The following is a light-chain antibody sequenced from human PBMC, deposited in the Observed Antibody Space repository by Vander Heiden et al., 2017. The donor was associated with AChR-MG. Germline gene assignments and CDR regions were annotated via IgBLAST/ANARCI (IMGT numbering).Light chain of an antibody. CDR3: QQSVSTPRT. V-gene: IGKV1-39*01. CDR2: AVS. J-gene: IGKJ5*01. CDR1: QSISSY. Sequence: DIQMTQSPSSLSASVGDRVTITCRASQSISSYLNWYQQKLGKAPKLLIYAVSNLQSGVPSRFSGSGSGTDFTLTISRLQPEDFASYYCQQSVSTPRTFGQGTRLEIK.